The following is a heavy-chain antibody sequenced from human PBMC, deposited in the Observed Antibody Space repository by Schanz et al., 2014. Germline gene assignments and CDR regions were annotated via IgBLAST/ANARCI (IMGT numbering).Heavy chain of an antibody. CDR2: ISGYTGDT. V-gene: IGHV1-18*01. D-gene: IGHD1-26*01. Sequence: QILLVQPGPEVKKPGASVTVSCKASGYDFHIYAYSWARQAPGQGPEWIGWISGYTGDTKYAQKFQHRVNMTTDRTTSTVYMELRSLRFDDTAVYFCARDNGRIPAANSFDYWGQGTRVTVSS. J-gene: IGHJ4*02. CDR3: ARDNGRIPAANSFDY. CDR1: GYDFHIYA.